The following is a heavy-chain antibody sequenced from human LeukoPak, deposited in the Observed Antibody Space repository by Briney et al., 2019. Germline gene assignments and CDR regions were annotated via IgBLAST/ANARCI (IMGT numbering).Heavy chain of an antibody. Sequence: GESLKISCKGSGYSFTSYWIGWVRQMPGKGLEWMGIIYPGDSDTRYSPSFQGQVTTSADKSISTAYLQWSSLKASDTAMYYCARQPDIVVVPAAIDYWGQGTLVTVSS. CDR3: ARQPDIVVVPAAIDY. CDR2: IYPGDSDT. V-gene: IGHV5-51*01. CDR1: GYSFTSYW. J-gene: IGHJ4*02. D-gene: IGHD2-2*02.